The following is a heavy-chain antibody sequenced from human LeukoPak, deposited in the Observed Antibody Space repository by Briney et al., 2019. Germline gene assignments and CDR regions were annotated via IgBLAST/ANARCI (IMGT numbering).Heavy chain of an antibody. CDR1: GGSISSYY. Sequence: SETLSLTCTVSGGSISSYYWSWIRQPAGKGLEWIGRIYTSGSTNYNPSLKSRVTMSVDTSKNQFSLKLSSVTAADTAVYYCAREGRSSYDFWSGYAASSAFDIWGQGTMVTVSS. CDR2: IYTSGST. V-gene: IGHV4-4*07. CDR3: AREGRSSYDFWSGYAASSAFDI. J-gene: IGHJ3*02. D-gene: IGHD3-3*01.